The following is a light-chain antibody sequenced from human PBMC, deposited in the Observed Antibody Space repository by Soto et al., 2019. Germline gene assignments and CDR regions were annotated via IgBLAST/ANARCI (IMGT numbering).Light chain of an antibody. V-gene: IGLV2-14*03. CDR2: DVN. J-gene: IGLJ1*01. CDR3: SSYTTSSTRV. CDR1: NSDVGGYNY. Sequence: QSALTQPASVSGSPGQSITISCTGTNSDVGGYNYVSWYQQHPGEAPKLIIYDVNNRPSGVSNRFSGFKSGNTASLTISGLQAEDEADYYCSSYTTSSTRVFGTGTKVTVL.